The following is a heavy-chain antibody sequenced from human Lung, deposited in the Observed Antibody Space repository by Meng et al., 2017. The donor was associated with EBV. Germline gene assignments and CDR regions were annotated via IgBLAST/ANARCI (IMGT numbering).Heavy chain of an antibody. V-gene: IGHV4-31*01. J-gene: IGHJ4*02. CDR1: GGSISSGRHY. CDR2: IYYSGST. Sequence: QVQLQEAGPGLVKPSQTLSLTFTVSGGSISSGRHYWSLIRQHPGKSLEWIGYIYYSGSTYYNPSLKSLVSITVDTSNNQFSLKLSSVTAADTAVYYCARAVDTGYFDYWGQGTLVTVSS. CDR3: ARAVDTGYFDY. D-gene: IGHD5-18*01.